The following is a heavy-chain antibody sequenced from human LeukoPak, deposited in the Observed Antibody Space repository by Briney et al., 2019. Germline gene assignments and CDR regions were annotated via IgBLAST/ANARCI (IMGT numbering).Heavy chain of an antibody. CDR2: VYYSGST. J-gene: IGHJ4*02. CDR3: ARHYPRAALVDFGY. D-gene: IGHD2-15*01. V-gene: IGHV4-39*01. Sequence: PSETLSLTCTVSGGSISGGTYYWAWIRQPPGTGLEWIGSVYYSGSTDYNPSLKSRVSISLDTSKNQFSLKLRSVTAADTAVYYCARHYPRAALVDFGYWGQGTLVTVSS. CDR1: GGSISGGTYY.